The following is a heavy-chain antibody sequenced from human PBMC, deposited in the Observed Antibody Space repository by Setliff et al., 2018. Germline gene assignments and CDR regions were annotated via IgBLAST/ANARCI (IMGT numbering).Heavy chain of an antibody. CDR2: IDHTGST. V-gene: IGHV4-34*01. CDR1: GGTFSYYH. Sequence: PSETLSLTCVASGGTFSYYHWTWVRQTPGKGLEWIGEIDHTGSTNYNPSLKSRVTISIDTSKNQFSLNLRYVTAADTAVYYCARTGTYRYFDYWGQGALVTVSS. CDR3: ARTGTYRYFDY. D-gene: IGHD1-1*01. J-gene: IGHJ4*02.